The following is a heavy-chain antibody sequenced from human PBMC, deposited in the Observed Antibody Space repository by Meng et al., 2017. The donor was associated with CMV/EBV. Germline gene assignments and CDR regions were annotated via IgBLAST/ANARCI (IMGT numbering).Heavy chain of an antibody. Sequence: GESLKISCAASGFTFSSYEMNWVRQAPGKGLEWVSYISSSGSTIYYADSVKGRFTISRDNAKNSLYLQMNSLRAEDTAVYYCARVGPDSGSYSDDYWGQGTLVTVSS. CDR1: GFTFSSYE. J-gene: IGHJ4*02. V-gene: IGHV3-48*03. D-gene: IGHD1-26*01. CDR2: ISSSGSTI. CDR3: ARVGPDSGSYSDDY.